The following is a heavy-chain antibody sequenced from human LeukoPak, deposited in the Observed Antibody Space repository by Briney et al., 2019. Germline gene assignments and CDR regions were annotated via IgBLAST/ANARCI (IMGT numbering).Heavy chain of an antibody. CDR1: GYTFTSYA. D-gene: IGHD2-15*01. Sequence: ASVKVSCKASGYTFTSYAMHWVRQAPGQRLEWMGWINAGNGNTEYSQKFQGRVTITRDTSASTAYMELSSLRSEDTAVYYCARDGLDHIVVVVAPDGGMDVWGQGTTVTVS. V-gene: IGHV1-3*01. J-gene: IGHJ6*02. CDR2: INAGNGNT. CDR3: ARDGLDHIVVVVAPDGGMDV.